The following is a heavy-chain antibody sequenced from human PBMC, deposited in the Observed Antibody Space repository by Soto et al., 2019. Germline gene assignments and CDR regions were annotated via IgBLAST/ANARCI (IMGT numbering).Heavy chain of an antibody. Sequence: GESLKISCAASGFTFSSYAMSWVRQAPGKGLEWVSAISGSGGSTYYADSVKGRFTISRDNSKNTLYLQMNSLRAEDTAVYYCAKEGQVGWGHYYYYMDVWGKGTTVTVSS. CDR3: AKEGQVGWGHYYYYMDV. CDR1: GFTFSSYA. V-gene: IGHV3-23*01. D-gene: IGHD3-16*01. CDR2: ISGSGGST. J-gene: IGHJ6*03.